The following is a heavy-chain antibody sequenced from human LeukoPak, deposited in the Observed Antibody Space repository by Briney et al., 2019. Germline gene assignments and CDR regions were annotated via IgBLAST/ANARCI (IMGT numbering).Heavy chain of an antibody. CDR3: ARGGRMVRGVIMDDAFDI. D-gene: IGHD3-10*01. V-gene: IGHV3-48*04. J-gene: IGHJ3*02. Sequence: PGGSLRLSCAASGFTFSIYAMSWVRQGTGKGLEWVSYISSSSSTIYYADSVKGRFTISRGNAKNSLYLQMNSLRAEDTAVYYCARGGRMVRGVIMDDAFDIWGQGTMVTVSS. CDR1: GFTFSIYA. CDR2: ISSSSSTI.